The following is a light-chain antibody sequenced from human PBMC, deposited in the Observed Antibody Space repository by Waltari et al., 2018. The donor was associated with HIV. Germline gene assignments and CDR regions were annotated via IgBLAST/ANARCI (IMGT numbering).Light chain of an antibody. V-gene: IGLV2-23*02. CDR3: CSYAGSRVFVV. Sequence: QSALTQPASVSGSPGQSITISCTGTGSSVGSYDLVSWYQPHPGKVPKLITSEVTKRPSGISNRFSGSKSGNTASLTISGLQAEDEADYYCCSYAGSRVFVVFGGGTKVSVL. CDR2: EVT. J-gene: IGLJ3*02. CDR1: GSSVGSYDL.